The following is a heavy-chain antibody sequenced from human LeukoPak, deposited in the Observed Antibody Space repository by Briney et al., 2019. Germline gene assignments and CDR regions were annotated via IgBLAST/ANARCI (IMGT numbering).Heavy chain of an antibody. CDR3: ARHLPTTPRSFDS. Sequence: SETLSLTCTVSGGSISSYYWSWIRQPPGKGLEWIGEINHSGNPNYNPSLKSRATISVDTSKNQFSLKLSSVTAADTAVYYCARHLPTTPRSFDSWGQGTLVTVSS. V-gene: IGHV4-34*01. CDR2: INHSGNP. J-gene: IGHJ4*02. CDR1: GGSISSYY. D-gene: IGHD1-26*01.